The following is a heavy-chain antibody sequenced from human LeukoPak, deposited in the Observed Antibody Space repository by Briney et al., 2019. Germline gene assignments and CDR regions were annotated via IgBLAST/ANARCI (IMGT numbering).Heavy chain of an antibody. CDR2: ISRGGSTI. V-gene: IGHV3-11*01. CDR1: GFTFSDYY. Sequence: KAGGSLRLSCAASGFTFSDYYMTWIRQAPGKGLEWVSYISRGGSTIYYADSVKGRFAISRDNAKNSLYLQMNSLSAEDTAMYFCATTPGPMVRGVTPFDYWGQGTLVTVSS. J-gene: IGHJ4*02. D-gene: IGHD3-10*01. CDR3: ATTPGPMVRGVTPFDY.